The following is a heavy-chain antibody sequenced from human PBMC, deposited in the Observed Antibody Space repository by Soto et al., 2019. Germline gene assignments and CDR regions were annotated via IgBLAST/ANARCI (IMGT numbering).Heavy chain of an antibody. Sequence: QVQLQESRPGLVRPSETLSLTCTVSGGSISESYWFWIRQPPGQGLGSIGHICSRGSAYYNPSRESRVTRSDDTSNSRLALRLTTSAAAATVGYSWARGVMAAPVAGYYYSCMDVWCSGTRVTVSS. V-gene: IGHV4-59*01. CDR2: ICSRGSA. D-gene: IGHD6-19*01. CDR1: GGSISESY. CDR3: ARGVMAAPVAGYYYSCMDV. J-gene: IGHJ6*03.